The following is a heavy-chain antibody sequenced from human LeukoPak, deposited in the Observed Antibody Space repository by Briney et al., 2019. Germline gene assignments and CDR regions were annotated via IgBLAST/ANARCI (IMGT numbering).Heavy chain of an antibody. CDR1: GYNFISYW. CDR3: ARGIAPDLRNAFDI. J-gene: IGHJ3*02. Sequence: GESLKISCKGSGYNFISYWIGWVRQMPGKGLEWMGIIYPGDSGTRYSPSFQGQVTISADKSSTAYLQWSSLEVSDTAMYYCARGIAPDLRNAFDIWGQGTMVTVSS. V-gene: IGHV5-51*01. D-gene: IGHD6-13*01. CDR2: IYPGDSGT.